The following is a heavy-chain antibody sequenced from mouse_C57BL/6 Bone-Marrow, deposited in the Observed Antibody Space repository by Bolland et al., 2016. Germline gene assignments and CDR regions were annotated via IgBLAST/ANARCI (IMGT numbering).Heavy chain of an antibody. CDR2: SSGYT. J-gene: IGHJ3*01. CDR3: ARTVVADY. Sequence: SSGYTKYNQKFKDKATLTADKSSSTAYMQLSSLTSEDSAVYYCARTVVADYWGQGTLV. D-gene: IGHD1-1*01. V-gene: IGHV1-4*01.